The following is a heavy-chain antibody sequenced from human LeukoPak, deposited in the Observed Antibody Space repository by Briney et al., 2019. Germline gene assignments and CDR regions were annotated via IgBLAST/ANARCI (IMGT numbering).Heavy chain of an antibody. V-gene: IGHV1-46*01. CDR1: GYTFTSYY. CDR2: INPSGGST. D-gene: IGHD3-22*01. J-gene: IGHJ4*02. CDR3: ARDQGDSSGYYPNYFDY. Sequence: GASVKVSCKASGYTFTSYYMHWVRQAPGQGPEWMGIINPSGGSTSYAQKFQGRVTMTKDMSTSTVYMELSSLRSEDTAVYYCARDQGDSSGYYPNYFDYWGQGTLVTVSS.